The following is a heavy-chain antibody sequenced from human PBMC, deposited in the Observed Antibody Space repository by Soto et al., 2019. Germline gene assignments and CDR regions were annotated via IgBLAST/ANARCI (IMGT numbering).Heavy chain of an antibody. Sequence: SETLSLTCTVSGTSISSYYWSWIRQPPGKGLEWFANIHYSGTTNYNPSLASRVTLSVDTSKNQFSLKMTSVTAADRAMYFCARYNSYAIDYWGRGTRVTV. D-gene: IGHD2-8*01. CDR1: GTSISSYY. V-gene: IGHV4-59*01. CDR2: IHYSGTT. J-gene: IGHJ4*02. CDR3: ARYNSYAIDY.